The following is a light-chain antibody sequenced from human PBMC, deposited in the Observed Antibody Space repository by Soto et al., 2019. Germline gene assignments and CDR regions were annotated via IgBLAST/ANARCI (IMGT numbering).Light chain of an antibody. Sequence: DIQLTQSPSFLSASVGDRVTITCRASQDISSHLAWYQQKPGKAPKLLIYAASTLQSGVPSGFGGSGSGTEFTLTITSLQPEDFATYYCQQSYSTPPTFGQGTKVEIK. CDR3: QQSYSTPPT. CDR1: QDISSH. J-gene: IGKJ2*01. V-gene: IGKV1-9*01. CDR2: AAS.